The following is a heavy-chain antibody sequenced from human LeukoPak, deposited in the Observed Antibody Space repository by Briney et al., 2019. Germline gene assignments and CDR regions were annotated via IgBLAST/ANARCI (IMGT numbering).Heavy chain of an antibody. D-gene: IGHD1-26*01. CDR3: AKSSGSYFSYYYYYYMDV. V-gene: IGHV3-9*01. CDR2: ISWNSGSI. Sequence: GRSLRLSCAASGFTFDDFAMHWVRPAPGKGLEWVSGISWNSGSIGYADSVKGRFTISRDNAKNSLYLQMNSLRAEDTALYYCAKSSGSYFSYYYYYYMDVWGKGTTVTVSS. J-gene: IGHJ6*03. CDR1: GFTFDDFA.